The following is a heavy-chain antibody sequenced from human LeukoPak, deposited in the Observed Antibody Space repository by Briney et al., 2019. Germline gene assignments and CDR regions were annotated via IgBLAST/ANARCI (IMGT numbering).Heavy chain of an antibody. D-gene: IGHD2-2*01. CDR1: GFTFSSYS. Sequence: GGSLRLSCAASGFTFSSYSMNWVRQAPGKGLEWVSSISSSSSYIYYADSAKGRFTISRDNAKNSLYLQMNSLRAEDTAVYYCARRYCSSTSCYDTPFDYWGQGTLVTVSS. CDR3: ARRYCSSTSCYDTPFDY. J-gene: IGHJ4*02. CDR2: ISSSSSYI. V-gene: IGHV3-21*01.